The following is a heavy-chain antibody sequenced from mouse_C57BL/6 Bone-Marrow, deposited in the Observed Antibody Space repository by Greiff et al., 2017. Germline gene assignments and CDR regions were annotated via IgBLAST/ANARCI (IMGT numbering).Heavy chain of an antibody. CDR2: ISGGGGNT. D-gene: IGHD1-1*01. CDR3: ARRPYGSSYRHFDY. V-gene: IGHV5-9*01. CDR1: GFTFSSYT. Sequence: DVKLVESGGGLVKPGGSLKLSCAASGFTFSSYTMSWVRQTPEKRLEWVATISGGGGNTYYPDSVKGRFTISRDNAKNTLYLQMSSLRSEDTALYYCARRPYGSSYRHFDYWGQGTTLTVSS. J-gene: IGHJ2*01.